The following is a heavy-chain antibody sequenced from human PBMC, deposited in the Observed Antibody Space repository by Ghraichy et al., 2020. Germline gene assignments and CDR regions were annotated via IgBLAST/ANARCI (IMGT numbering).Heavy chain of an antibody. J-gene: IGHJ6*02. CDR3: ARGGYRYGFRGPYYYYGMDV. Sequence: SQTLSLTCAVYGGSFSGYYWSWIRQPPGKGLEWIGEINHSGSTNYNPSLKSRVTISVDTSKNQFSLKLSSVTAADTAVYYCARGGYRYGFRGPYYYYGMDVWGQGTTVTVSS. V-gene: IGHV4-34*01. D-gene: IGHD5-18*01. CDR1: GGSFSGYY. CDR2: INHSGST.